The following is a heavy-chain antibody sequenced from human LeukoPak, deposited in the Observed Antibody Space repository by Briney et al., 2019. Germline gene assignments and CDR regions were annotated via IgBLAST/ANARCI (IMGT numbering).Heavy chain of an antibody. D-gene: IGHD6-19*01. Sequence: GGSLRLSCAASGFTFSSYAMSWVRQAPGKGLEWVANIKYDGSEKYYVDSLRGRFTISRDNAKNSLYLQMNSLRGEDTAVYYCARARQWLGVRNWFDPWGQGTLVTVSS. V-gene: IGHV3-7*01. CDR1: GFTFSSYA. J-gene: IGHJ5*02. CDR2: IKYDGSEK. CDR3: ARARQWLGVRNWFDP.